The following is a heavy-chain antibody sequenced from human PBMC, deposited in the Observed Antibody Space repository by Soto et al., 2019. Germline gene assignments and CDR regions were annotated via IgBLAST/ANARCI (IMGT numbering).Heavy chain of an antibody. V-gene: IGHV1-18*01. D-gene: IGHD5-18*01. CDR1: GYPFTHYG. J-gene: IGHJ6*02. Sequence: ASVKVSCKSSGYPFTHYGITWVRQAPGQGLEWMGWISPFNGNTNYGQTLQGRVTLTTDTSTSTVYMELSRLRSDDTAVYYCARGYSYGTTTDYYYYYGMDVWGQGTTVTVSS. CDR3: ARGYSYGTTTDYYYYYGMDV. CDR2: ISPFNGNT.